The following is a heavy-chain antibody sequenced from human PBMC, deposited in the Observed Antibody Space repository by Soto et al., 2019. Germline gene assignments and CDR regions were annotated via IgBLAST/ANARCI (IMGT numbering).Heavy chain of an antibody. J-gene: IGHJ6*02. CDR2: INAGNGNI. CDR3: ARWVANYGMDV. V-gene: IGHV1-3*01. CDR1: GYSFSSYF. Sequence: ASVKVSCKASGYSFSSYFVYWVRQAPGQRLEWMGWINAGNGNIKYSQKFQGRVTMTRDTSAGTAHMEVSSLRSEDTAVYYCARWVANYGMDVWGQGTTVTVSS.